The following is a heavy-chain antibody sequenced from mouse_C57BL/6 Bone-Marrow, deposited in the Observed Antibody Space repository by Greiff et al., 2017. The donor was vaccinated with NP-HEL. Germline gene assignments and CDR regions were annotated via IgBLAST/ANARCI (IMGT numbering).Heavy chain of an antibody. J-gene: IGHJ3*01. CDR2: ISDGGSYN. V-gene: IGHV5-4*03. CDR3: ARVCDGYYGFAY. Sequence: EVKLMESGGGLVKPGGSLKLSCAASGFTFSSYAMSWVRQTPEKRLEWVATISDGGSYNYYPDNVKGRFTISRASAKYNLYLQMSHLKSEDTAMYYCARVCDGYYGFAYWGQGTLVTVSA. D-gene: IGHD2-3*01. CDR1: GFTFSSYA.